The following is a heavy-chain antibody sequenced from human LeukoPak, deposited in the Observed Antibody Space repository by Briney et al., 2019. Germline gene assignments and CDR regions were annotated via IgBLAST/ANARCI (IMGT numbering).Heavy chain of an antibody. CDR3: ARGWGYFDS. CDR2: IHYSGST. D-gene: IGHD7-27*01. CDR1: GASISSGDYY. Sequence: PSETLSLTCTVSGASISSGDYYWSWIRQPPGRGLQWIGYIHYSGSTNYNPSLKSRVTISIDTSKNQFSLKLNSVTAADTAVYYCARGWGYFDSWGQGTLVTVSS. V-gene: IGHV4-61*08. J-gene: IGHJ4*02.